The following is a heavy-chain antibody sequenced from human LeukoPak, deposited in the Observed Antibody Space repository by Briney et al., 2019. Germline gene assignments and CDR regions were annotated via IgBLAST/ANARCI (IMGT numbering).Heavy chain of an antibody. V-gene: IGHV3-53*01. CDR1: GFSVSTYY. CDR3: AADKTTNGWYELDY. J-gene: IGHJ4*02. CDR2: ISNEGRT. D-gene: IGHD6-19*01. Sequence: GGSLRLSCAASGFSVSTYYMTWVRQAPGNGLESVSVISNEGRTYYADSVKGRFTISRDDSKNMFFLQMNNLKAEDTAVYYCAADKTTNGWYELDYWGQGTLVTVSS.